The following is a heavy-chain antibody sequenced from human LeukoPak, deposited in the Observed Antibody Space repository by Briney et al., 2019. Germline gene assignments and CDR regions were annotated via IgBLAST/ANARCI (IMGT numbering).Heavy chain of an antibody. CDR3: ARITYSYFDY. V-gene: IGHV4-39*07. J-gene: IGHJ4*02. Sequence: SETLSLTCTVSGGSITSSTYYWGWIRQPPGKGLEWIGSIYYSGSTYYNPSLRSRVTISVDTSKSQFSLRLSSVTAADTAVYYCARITYSYFDYWGQGTLVTVSS. D-gene: IGHD4-11*01. CDR1: GGSITSSTYY. CDR2: IYYSGST.